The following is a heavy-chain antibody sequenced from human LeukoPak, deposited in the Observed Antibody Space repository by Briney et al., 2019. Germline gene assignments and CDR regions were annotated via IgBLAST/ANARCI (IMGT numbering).Heavy chain of an antibody. Sequence: KPSETLSLTCTVSGDSVSSGRYYWSWIRQPPGKGLEWIGYMYYSGSTKYNPSLKSRVPMSVDTSKNQFSLKLSSVTAADTAVYYCARESLSKIVVGWGQGTLVTVSS. CDR1: GDSVSSGRYY. V-gene: IGHV4-61*01. J-gene: IGHJ4*02. CDR2: MYYSGST. D-gene: IGHD3-22*01. CDR3: ARESLSKIVVG.